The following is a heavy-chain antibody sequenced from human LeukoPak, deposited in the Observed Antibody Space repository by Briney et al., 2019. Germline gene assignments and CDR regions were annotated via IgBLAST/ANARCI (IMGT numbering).Heavy chain of an antibody. J-gene: IGHJ4*02. CDR1: GGSISSHY. V-gene: IGHV4-59*08. D-gene: IGHD2-2*01. Sequence: SETLSLTCTVSGGSISSHYWSWIRQPPGKGLEWIGYIYYSGSTYYNPSLKSRVTISVDTSKNQFSLKLSSVTAADTAVYYCARQARLIVPAAINYWGQGALVTVSS. CDR3: ARQARLIVPAAINY. CDR2: IYYSGST.